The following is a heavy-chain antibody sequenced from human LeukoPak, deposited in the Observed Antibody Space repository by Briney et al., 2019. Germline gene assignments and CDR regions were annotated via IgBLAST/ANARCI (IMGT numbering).Heavy chain of an antibody. J-gene: IGHJ5*02. CDR1: GGSISSSSYY. CDR2: IYYSGST. D-gene: IGHD2-2*01. CDR3: ARFTQDIVVVPAAPEGWFDP. V-gene: IGHV4-39*07. Sequence: SETLSLTCTVSGGSISSSSYYWGWIRQPPGKGLEWIGSIYYSGSTYYNPSLKSRVTISVDTSKNQFSLKLSSVTAADTAVYYCARFTQDIVVVPAAPEGWFDPWGQGTLVTVSS.